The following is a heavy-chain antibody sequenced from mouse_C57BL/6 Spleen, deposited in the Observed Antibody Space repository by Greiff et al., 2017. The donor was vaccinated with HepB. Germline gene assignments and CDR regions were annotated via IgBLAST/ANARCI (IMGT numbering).Heavy chain of an antibody. CDR3: ARGSTTVVSYFDY. CDR1: GFNIKDYY. Sequence: EVKLVESGAELVKPGASVKLSCTASGFNIKDYYMHWVKQRTEQGLEWIGRIDPEDGETKYAPKFQGKATITADTSSNTAYLQLSSLTSEDTAVYYCARGSTTVVSYFDYWGQGTTLTVSS. J-gene: IGHJ2*01. V-gene: IGHV14-2*01. D-gene: IGHD1-1*01. CDR2: IDPEDGET.